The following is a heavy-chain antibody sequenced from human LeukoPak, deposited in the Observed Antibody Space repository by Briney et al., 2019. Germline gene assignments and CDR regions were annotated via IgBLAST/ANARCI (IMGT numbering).Heavy chain of an antibody. D-gene: IGHD5-18*01. J-gene: IGHJ4*02. Sequence: GASVKVSCKASGYTFTSYYMHWVRPAPGQGLEWMGIINPSGGSTSYAQKFQGRVTMTRDTSTSTVYMELSSLRSEDTAVYYCARDGRDTAMAPYFDYWGQGTLVTVSS. CDR2: INPSGGST. CDR1: GYTFTSYY. V-gene: IGHV1-46*01. CDR3: ARDGRDTAMAPYFDY.